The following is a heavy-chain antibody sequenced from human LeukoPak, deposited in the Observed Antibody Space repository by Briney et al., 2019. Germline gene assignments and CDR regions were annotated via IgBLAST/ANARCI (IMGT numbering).Heavy chain of an antibody. D-gene: IGHD5-12*01. Sequence: GRSLRLSCAASGFTFSSYGMHWVRQAPGKGLEWVAVISYDGSNKYYADSVKGRFTISRDNSKNTLYLQMNSLRAEDTAVYYCAGEWLHYYCYGMDVWGQGTTVTVSS. CDR1: GFTFSSYG. V-gene: IGHV3-30*03. J-gene: IGHJ6*02. CDR2: ISYDGSNK. CDR3: AGEWLHYYCYGMDV.